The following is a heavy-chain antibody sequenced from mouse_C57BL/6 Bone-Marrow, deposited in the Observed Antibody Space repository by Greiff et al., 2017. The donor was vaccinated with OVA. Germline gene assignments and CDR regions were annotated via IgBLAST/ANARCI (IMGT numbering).Heavy chain of an antibody. Sequence: QVQLQQPGAELVRPGSSVKLSCKASGYTFTSYWMHWVKQRPIQGLEWIGNIDPSDSETHYNQKFKDKATLTVDKSSSTAYMQLSSLTSEDSAVYYCARKGGYYYGSSYVGFAYWGQGTLVTVSA. CDR3: ARKGGYYYGSSYVGFAY. V-gene: IGHV1-52*01. CDR2: IDPSDSET. D-gene: IGHD1-1*01. CDR1: GYTFTSYW. J-gene: IGHJ3*01.